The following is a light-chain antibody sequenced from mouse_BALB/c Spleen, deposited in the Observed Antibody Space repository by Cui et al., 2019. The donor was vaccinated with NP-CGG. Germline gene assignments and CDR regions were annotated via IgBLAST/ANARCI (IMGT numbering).Light chain of an antibody. CDR1: TGAVTTSNY. J-gene: IGLJ1*01. CDR3: ALWYSNHWV. V-gene: IGLV1*01. Sequence: QAVVTQESALTTSPGETVTLTCRSSTGAVTTSNYANWVQEKPDHLFTGLIGGTNNRTPGVPARFSGSLIGDKAALTITGAQTEDGAIYFCALWYSNHWVFGGGTKTDCP. CDR2: GTN.